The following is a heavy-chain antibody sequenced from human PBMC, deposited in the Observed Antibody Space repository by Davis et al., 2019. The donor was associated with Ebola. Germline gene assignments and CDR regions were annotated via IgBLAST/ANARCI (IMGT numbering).Heavy chain of an antibody. Sequence: GESLKISCAASVFTFSGSALHWVRQASGKGLEWVGRIRSKANSYATAYAASVKGRFTISRDDSKNTAYLQMNSLKTEDTAVYYCTTVTPNNVDYWGQGTLVTVSS. V-gene: IGHV3-73*01. D-gene: IGHD4-17*01. CDR2: IRSKANSYAT. CDR3: TTVTPNNVDY. J-gene: IGHJ4*02. CDR1: VFTFSGSA.